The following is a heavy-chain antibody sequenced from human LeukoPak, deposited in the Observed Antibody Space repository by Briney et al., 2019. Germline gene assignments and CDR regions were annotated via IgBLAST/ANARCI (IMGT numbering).Heavy chain of an antibody. CDR1: GFTFTSYE. Sequence: PGRSLRLSCAASGFTFTSYEMNWVRQAPGKGLEWVSYITGSSSKIYYADSVKGRFTMSRDNAMNSLYLQMNSLRVEDTAVYFCARDLGEYVGYDASDIWGQGTMVSVS. D-gene: IGHD3-16*01. J-gene: IGHJ3*02. CDR2: ITGSSSKI. CDR3: ARDLGEYVGYDASDI. V-gene: IGHV3-48*03.